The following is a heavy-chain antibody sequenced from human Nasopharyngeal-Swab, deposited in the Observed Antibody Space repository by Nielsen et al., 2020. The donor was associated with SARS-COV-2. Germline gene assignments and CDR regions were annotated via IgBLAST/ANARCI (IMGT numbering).Heavy chain of an antibody. Sequence: GESLKISCAASGFTFSSYGMHWVRQAPGKGLEWVAVISYDGSNKYYADSVKGRFTISRDNSKNTLYLQMNSLRAEDTAVHYCAKGMLQGMDYWGQGTLVTVSS. V-gene: IGHV3-30*18. CDR3: AKGMLQGMDY. D-gene: IGHD2-8*01. CDR1: GFTFSSYG. J-gene: IGHJ4*02. CDR2: ISYDGSNK.